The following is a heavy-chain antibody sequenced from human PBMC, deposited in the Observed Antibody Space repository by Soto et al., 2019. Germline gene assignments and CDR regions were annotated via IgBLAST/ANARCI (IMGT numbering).Heavy chain of an antibody. CDR3: ARDHITMVRGVIIGAFDI. Sequence: SVKVSCKASGGTFSTSSINWVRQAPGQGLEWMGGIIPIFGTADYAQKFQGRVTLTADESTSTAYMELRSLRSEDTAVYYCARDHITMVRGVIIGAFDIWG. CDR2: IIPIFGTA. J-gene: IGHJ3*02. D-gene: IGHD3-10*01. CDR1: GGTFSTSS. V-gene: IGHV1-69*13.